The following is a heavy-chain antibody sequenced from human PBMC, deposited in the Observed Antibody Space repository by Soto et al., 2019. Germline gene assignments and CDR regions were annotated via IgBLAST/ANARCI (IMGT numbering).Heavy chain of an antibody. CDR2: IYYSGST. D-gene: IGHD2-8*02. CDR3: ARDRKLLGAFDI. CDR1: GGSIRSGRYY. Sequence: SETLSLTCTVSGGSIRSGRYYWSWVRQHPGKGLEWIGCIYYSGSTYYNPSLKSRVTISVDTSKNQFSLKLSSVTAADTAVYYCARDRKLLGAFDIWGQGTMVT. J-gene: IGHJ3*02. V-gene: IGHV4-31*03.